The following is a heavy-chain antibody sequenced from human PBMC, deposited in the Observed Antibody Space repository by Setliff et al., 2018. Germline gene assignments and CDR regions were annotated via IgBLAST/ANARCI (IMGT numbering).Heavy chain of an antibody. D-gene: IGHD2-21*02. Sequence: SETLSLTCSVSGGSMSFYYWSWIRQPPGKGLEWVGNIGHTGSINYNPSLKSRLTISRDTSKNQVSLKLNSVTATDTAVYYCARDLGHGGDSDYWGQGILVTVSS. V-gene: IGHV4-59*12. CDR2: IGHTGSI. J-gene: IGHJ4*02. CDR3: ARDLGHGGDSDY. CDR1: GGSMSFYY.